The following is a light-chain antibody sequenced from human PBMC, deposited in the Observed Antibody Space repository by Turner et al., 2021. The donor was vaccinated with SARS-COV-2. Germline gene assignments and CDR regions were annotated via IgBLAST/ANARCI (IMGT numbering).Light chain of an antibody. V-gene: IGKV3-11*01. CDR1: QSISSV. CDR2: DAS. CDR3: QQRANSGT. J-gene: IGKJ1*01. Sequence: EIVLTQSPATLSLSPGERATLSCRASQSISSVLACYQRKPGQAPGRLIYDASSKAAGIPSRFSGSVSGTDFNLTISSLEPEDFAVYYCQQRANSGTFGQGTKVEVK.